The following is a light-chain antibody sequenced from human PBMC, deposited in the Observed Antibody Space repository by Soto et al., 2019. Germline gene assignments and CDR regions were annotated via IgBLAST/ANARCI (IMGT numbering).Light chain of an antibody. Sequence: ELVLTQSPGTLSLSPGARATLSCRASQSISDRYLAWYQQKPGQAPRLLIYGASSRATGIPDRFIGSGSGTEFTLAFSGLQSEDFGVDDCQQYKDWRTFGQGTKVDIK. V-gene: IGKV3-20*01. CDR2: GAS. CDR1: QSISDRY. J-gene: IGKJ1*01. CDR3: QQYKDWRT.